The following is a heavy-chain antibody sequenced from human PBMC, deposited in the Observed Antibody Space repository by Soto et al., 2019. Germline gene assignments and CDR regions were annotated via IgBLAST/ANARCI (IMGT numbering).Heavy chain of an antibody. CDR3: AKDATRTSGWYYFDY. D-gene: IGHD6-19*01. Sequence: GGSLRLSCAASGFTFSILAMGWVRQAPGKGLEWVSVIDYTGGTTYYTDSVKGRFIISRDNSKKILYLQMDSLRTGDTAIYYCAKDATRTSGWYYFDYWGRGALVTVSS. J-gene: IGHJ4*02. CDR1: GFTFSILA. V-gene: IGHV3-23*01. CDR2: IDYTGGTT.